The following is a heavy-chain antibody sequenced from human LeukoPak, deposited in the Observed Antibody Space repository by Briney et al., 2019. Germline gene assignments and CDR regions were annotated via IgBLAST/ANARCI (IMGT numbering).Heavy chain of an antibody. J-gene: IGHJ5*02. CDR3: ARDGSGWLNWFDH. V-gene: IGHV4-61*02. D-gene: IGHD6-19*01. CDR2: IYTSGST. Sequence: ASETLSLTCTVSGGSISSGTYYWSWIRQPAGKGLEWIGRIYTSGSTNYNPSLKSRVTISLDPSKNQFSLKLSSVTAADTAVYYCARDGSGWLNWFDHWGQGTLVTVSS. CDR1: GGSISSGTYY.